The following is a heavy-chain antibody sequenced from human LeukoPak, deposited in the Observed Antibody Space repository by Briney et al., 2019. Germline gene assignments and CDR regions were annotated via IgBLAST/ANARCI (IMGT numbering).Heavy chain of an antibody. V-gene: IGHV1-18*01. CDR2: ISAYNGNT. J-gene: IGHJ6*02. D-gene: IGHD2-2*02. CDR3: AREGYCSSTSCYSPENYYYYYGMDV. CDR1: GYTFTSYG. Sequence: ASVKVSCKASGYTFTSYGISWVRQAPGQGLEWVGWISAYNGNTNYAQKLQGRGTMTTDTSTSTAYMELRSLRSDDTAVYYCAREGYCSSTSCYSPENYYYYYGMDVWGQGTTVTVSS.